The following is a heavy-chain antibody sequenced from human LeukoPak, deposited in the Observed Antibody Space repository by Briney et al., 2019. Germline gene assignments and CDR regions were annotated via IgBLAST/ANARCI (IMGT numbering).Heavy chain of an antibody. Sequence: PGRSLRLSCAASGFTFDDYAMHWVRQAPGKGLEWVSGISWNSGSIGYADSVKGRFTISRDNAKNSLYLQMNSLKTEDTAVYYCTTDRLWFGELSNYWGQGTLVTVS. V-gene: IGHV3-9*01. CDR3: TTDRLWFGELSNY. D-gene: IGHD3-10*01. CDR1: GFTFDDYA. J-gene: IGHJ4*02. CDR2: ISWNSGSI.